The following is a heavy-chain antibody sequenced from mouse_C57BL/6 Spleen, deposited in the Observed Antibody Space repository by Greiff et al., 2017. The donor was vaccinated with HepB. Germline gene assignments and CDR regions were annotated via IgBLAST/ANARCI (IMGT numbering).Heavy chain of an antibody. CDR3: ARMGITTVVATNFDV. V-gene: IGHV2-2*01. Sequence: QVQLKESGPGLVQPSQSLSITCTVSGFSLTSYGVHWVRQSPGQGLEWLGVIWSGGSTDYNAAFISRLSISKDNSKSQVFFKMNSLRADDTAIYYCARMGITTVVATNFDVWGTGTTVTVAS. CDR1: GFSLTSYG. CDR2: IWSGGST. J-gene: IGHJ1*03. D-gene: IGHD1-1*01.